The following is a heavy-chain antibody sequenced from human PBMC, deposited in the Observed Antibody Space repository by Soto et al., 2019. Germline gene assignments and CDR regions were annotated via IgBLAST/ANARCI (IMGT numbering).Heavy chain of an antibody. CDR3: ATSITSSWYRNFDY. V-gene: IGHV1-18*01. CDR2: ISAYNGDT. Sequence: QVQLVQSGAEVKKPGASVKVSCKASGYTFASYGINWVRQAPGQGLEWMGWISAYNGDTNYAQKLQGRITMTTDTXXTTAYMELRSLRFDDTAVYYCATSITSSWYRNFDYWGQGTLVTVSS. CDR1: GYTFASYG. J-gene: IGHJ4*02. D-gene: IGHD6-13*01.